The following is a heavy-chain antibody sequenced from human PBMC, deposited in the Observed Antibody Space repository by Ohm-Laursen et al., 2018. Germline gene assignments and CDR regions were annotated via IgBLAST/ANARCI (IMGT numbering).Heavy chain of an antibody. CDR3: AGRGY. V-gene: IGHV4-38-2*01. J-gene: IGHJ4*02. CDR1: GYSISSGYY. CDR2: IYHSGST. Sequence: SETLSLTCAVSGYSISSGYYWGWIRQPPGKGLEWIGTIYHSGSTNYNPSLKSRVTISVDTSKNQFSLSLSSVTAADTAVYYCAGRGYWGQGTLVTVSS. D-gene: IGHD1-26*01.